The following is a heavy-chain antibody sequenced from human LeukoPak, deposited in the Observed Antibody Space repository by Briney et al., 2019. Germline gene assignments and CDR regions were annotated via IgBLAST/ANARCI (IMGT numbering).Heavy chain of an antibody. CDR1: GYTFTSYG. CDR3: ARDFYGTYYYGSGSYANPYFQH. J-gene: IGHJ1*01. CDR2: LSAYNGNT. V-gene: IGHV1-18*01. D-gene: IGHD3-10*01. Sequence: ASVKFSRKASGYTFTSYGISWVRQAPGQGLEWVGWLSAYNGNTNYAQKLQGRVTMTTDTSASTAYMELRSLRSDDTAVYYCARDFYGTYYYGSGSYANPYFQHWGQGTLVTVSS.